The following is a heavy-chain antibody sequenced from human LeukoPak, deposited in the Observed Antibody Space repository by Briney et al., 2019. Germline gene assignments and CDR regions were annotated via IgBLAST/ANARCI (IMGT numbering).Heavy chain of an antibody. V-gene: IGHV3-30-3*01. D-gene: IGHD3-10*01. CDR1: GFTFSNYF. Sequence: GGSLRLSCAASGFTFSNYFMHWVRQAPGKGLEWVADIANDGSHTFYVESVKGRFTISRDNSKNTLYLQINSLRVEDTAVYFCARERQDTIIHSGAFDIWGQGTMVTVSS. CDR3: ARERQDTIIHSGAFDI. CDR2: IANDGSHT. J-gene: IGHJ3*02.